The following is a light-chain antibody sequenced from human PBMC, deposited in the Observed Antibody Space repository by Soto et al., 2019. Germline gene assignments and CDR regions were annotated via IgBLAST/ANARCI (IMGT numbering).Light chain of an antibody. CDR1: QDIFVY. Sequence: DLQMTQSPSSLSASVGDRVTITCRAGQDIFVYLNWYQQKPGRAPKLLIYAASTLQSGVPSRFSGSGSGTDFTLTIGSLQPEDFAAYYCQQSYSSTRTFGQGTKVEIK. CDR2: AAS. V-gene: IGKV1-39*01. CDR3: QQSYSSTRT. J-gene: IGKJ1*01.